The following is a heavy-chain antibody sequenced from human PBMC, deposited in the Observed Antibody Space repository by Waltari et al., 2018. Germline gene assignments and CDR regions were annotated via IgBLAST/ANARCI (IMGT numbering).Heavy chain of an antibody. D-gene: IGHD2-2*01. Sequence: EVQLVEFGGGLVKPGVSLRLSGAACVIPSDSLDMNWVRQAPGTGVEWVSSISGSGSHIYYAASVRGRLTISRDNAQSSLYLQMDTLRAEDTAVYYCASRSPPARYNAMDFWGQGTTVTVSS. CDR3: ASRSPPARYNAMDF. CDR1: VIPSDSLD. V-gene: IGHV3-21*06. J-gene: IGHJ6*02. CDR2: ISGSGSHI.